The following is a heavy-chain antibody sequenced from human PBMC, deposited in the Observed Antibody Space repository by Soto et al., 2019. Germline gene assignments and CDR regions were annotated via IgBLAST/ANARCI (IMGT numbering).Heavy chain of an antibody. D-gene: IGHD6-13*01. Sequence: QVQLVQSGAEVKKPGSSVKVSCKASGGTFSSYAISWVRQAPGQGLEWMGGLIPIFGTANYAQKFQGRVTIPADESTSTAYMVLSSLTSEDTAMYYCASVEMAQKAPSRFKSFDYWARGTLVTVSS. CDR3: ASVEMAQKAPSRFKSFDY. CDR2: LIPIFGTA. CDR1: GGTFSSYA. V-gene: IGHV1-69*01. J-gene: IGHJ4*02.